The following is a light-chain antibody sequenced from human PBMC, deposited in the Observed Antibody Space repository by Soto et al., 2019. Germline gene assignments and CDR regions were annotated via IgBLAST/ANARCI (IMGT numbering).Light chain of an antibody. CDR3: SSYTSTGTV. J-gene: IGLJ2*01. CDR2: DVS. Sequence: QSVLTQPASVSGSPGQSITISCTGTSSDVGGYNYVSWYQQHPGKAPKVMIYDVSNRPSGVSTRFSVSKSGNTASLTISGLQAEDEAEYYCSSYTSTGTVFGGGTQLTVL. V-gene: IGLV2-14*01. CDR1: SSDVGGYNY.